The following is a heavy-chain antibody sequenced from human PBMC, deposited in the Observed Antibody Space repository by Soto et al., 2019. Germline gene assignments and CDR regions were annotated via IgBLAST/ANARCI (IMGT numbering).Heavy chain of an antibody. CDR1: GFTFSNYA. CDR2: ISGSSNNT. D-gene: IGHD3-10*01. Sequence: GGSLRLSCAASGFTFSNYAMNWVRQAPGKGLEWVSGISGSSNNTFYADSAKGRFTISRDNSKSTLFLQMNSLRAEDTALYYCAKDSDTKRGPDYWGQGTLVTVSS. V-gene: IGHV3-23*01. J-gene: IGHJ4*02. CDR3: AKDSDTKRGPDY.